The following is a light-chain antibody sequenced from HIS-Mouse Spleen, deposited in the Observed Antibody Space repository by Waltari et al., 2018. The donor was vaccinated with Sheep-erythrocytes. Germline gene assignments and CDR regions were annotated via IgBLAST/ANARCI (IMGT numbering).Light chain of an antibody. CDR1: SSDVGGYNY. J-gene: IGLJ3*02. CDR3: SSYTSSSTWV. V-gene: IGLV2-14*03. CDR2: DVS. Sequence: QSALTQPASVSGSPGQSITISCPGTSSDVGGYNYVPWYQQHPRKAPKLMIYDVSNRPSGVSNRFSGSKSGNTASLTISGLQAEDEADYYCSSYTSSSTWVFGGGTKLTVL.